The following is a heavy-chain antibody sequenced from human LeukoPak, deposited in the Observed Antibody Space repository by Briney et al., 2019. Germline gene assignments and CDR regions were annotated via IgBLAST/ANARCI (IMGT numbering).Heavy chain of an antibody. Sequence: GRSLRLSCAVSGFTFDDYAMHWVRQVPGKGPEWVSGISWNSDTIGYVDSVKGRFTISRDNAKNSLYLQMNSLRAEDTAVYYCARERAAATPVTRKYYYYMDVWGKGTTVTVSS. D-gene: IGHD2-15*01. V-gene: IGHV3-9*01. CDR2: ISWNSDTI. CDR1: GFTFDDYA. J-gene: IGHJ6*03. CDR3: ARERAAATPVTRKYYYYMDV.